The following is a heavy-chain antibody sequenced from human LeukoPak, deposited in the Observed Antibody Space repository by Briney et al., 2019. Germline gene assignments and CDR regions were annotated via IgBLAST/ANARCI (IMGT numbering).Heavy chain of an antibody. CDR2: IRSKADGGTT. V-gene: IGHV3-15*07. D-gene: IGHD1-26*01. CDR1: GFTFSNAW. CDR3: STGGSYYEGFDS. Sequence: GGSLRLSCAASGFTFSNAWMSRVRQAPGKGLEWVGRIRSKADGGTTDYAAPVKGRFTISRDDSKNTLSLQMNSLKTEDTAVYYCSTGGSYYEGFDSWGQGTLVTVSS. J-gene: IGHJ4*02.